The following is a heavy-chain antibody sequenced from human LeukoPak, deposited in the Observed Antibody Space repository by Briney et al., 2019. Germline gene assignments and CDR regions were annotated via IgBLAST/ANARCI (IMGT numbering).Heavy chain of an antibody. Sequence: ASVKVSCKASGYSFSNYIIIWLRQAPGQGLEWMGWISAYNGNTNYAQKLQGRVTMTTDTSTSTAYMELRSLRSDDTAVYYCARVRSAFDYWGQGTLVTVSS. J-gene: IGHJ4*02. CDR1: GYSFSNYI. CDR2: ISAYNGNT. V-gene: IGHV1-18*01. CDR3: ARVRSAFDY.